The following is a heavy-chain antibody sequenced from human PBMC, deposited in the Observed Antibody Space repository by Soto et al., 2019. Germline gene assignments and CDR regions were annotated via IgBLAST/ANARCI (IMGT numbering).Heavy chain of an antibody. J-gene: IGHJ3*02. CDR1: GGNFSSYA. CDR2: IIPIFGTA. V-gene: IGHV1-69*06. Sequence: SVKVSCKASGGNFSSYAISWGRQAPGQGLEWMGGIIPIFGTANYAQKFQGRVTITADKSTSTAYLELSSLRSEDTAVYYCARLRDSYTMISAFDIWGQGTMVTVSS. D-gene: IGHD3-22*01. CDR3: ARLRDSYTMISAFDI.